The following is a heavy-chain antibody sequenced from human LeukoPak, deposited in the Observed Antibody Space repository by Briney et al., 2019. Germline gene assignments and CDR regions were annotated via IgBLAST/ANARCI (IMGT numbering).Heavy chain of an antibody. CDR1: GGSVSSGSYY. Sequence: SETLSVTCTVSGGSVSSGSYYWSWIRQPPGKGLEWIGYIYCSVSTNYNPSLKSRVTISVDTSKNQFSLKLSPVTAADTAVYYCARDYYDSSGYFRRDYWGQGTLVTVSS. J-gene: IGHJ4*02. D-gene: IGHD3-22*01. CDR3: ARDYYDSSGYFRRDY. V-gene: IGHV4-61*01. CDR2: IYCSVST.